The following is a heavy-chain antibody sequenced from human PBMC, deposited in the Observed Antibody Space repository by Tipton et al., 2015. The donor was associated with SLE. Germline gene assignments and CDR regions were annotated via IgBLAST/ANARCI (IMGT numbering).Heavy chain of an antibody. CDR2: IYTSGST. CDR3: ARGEASGYFQH. D-gene: IGHD3-10*01. Sequence: TLSLTCTVSGGSISSYYWSWIRQPPGKGLEWIGYIYTSGSTNYNPSLKSRVTISVDTSKNQFSLKLSSVTAADTAVYYCARGEASGYFQHWGQGTLVTVSS. CDR1: GGSISSYY. V-gene: IGHV4-4*09. J-gene: IGHJ1*01.